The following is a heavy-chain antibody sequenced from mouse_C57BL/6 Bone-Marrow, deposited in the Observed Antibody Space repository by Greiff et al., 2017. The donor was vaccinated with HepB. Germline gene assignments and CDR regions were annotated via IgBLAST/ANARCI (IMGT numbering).Heavy chain of an antibody. Sequence: VQLKESGPGMVKPSQSLSLTCTVTGYSITSGYDWHWIRHFPGNKLEWMGYISYSGSTNYNPSLKSRISITHDTSKNHFFLKLNSVTTEDTATYYCARGVVATPFAYWGQGTLVTVSA. CDR3: ARGVVATPFAY. J-gene: IGHJ3*01. D-gene: IGHD1-1*02. V-gene: IGHV3-1*01. CDR1: GYSITSGYD. CDR2: ISYSGST.